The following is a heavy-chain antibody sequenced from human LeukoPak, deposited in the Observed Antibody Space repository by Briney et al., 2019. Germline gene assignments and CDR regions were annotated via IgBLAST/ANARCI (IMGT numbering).Heavy chain of an antibody. J-gene: IGHJ4*02. Sequence: GGSLRLSCAASGFTFTSYAMGWVRQAPGKGLEWVSAISGSGGSTYYADSVKGRFTISRDNSKNTLYLQMTSLKAEDAAVYYCEKHYDYIFAASDYWGQGTLVSVSS. CDR1: GFTFTSYA. CDR2: ISGSGGST. D-gene: IGHD3-16*01. V-gene: IGHV3-23*01. CDR3: EKHYDYIFAASDY.